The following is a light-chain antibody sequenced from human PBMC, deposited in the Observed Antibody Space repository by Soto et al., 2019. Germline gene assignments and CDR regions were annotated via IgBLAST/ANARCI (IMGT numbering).Light chain of an antibody. J-gene: IGKJ1*01. CDR2: GVY. CDR3: QQYGSSPTWT. CDR1: QRVSSNY. Sequence: EIVLTQSPGALSLSPGERATLSCRASQRVSSNYLAWYQQKPGQAPRLLIYGVYSRATGIPDRFSGSGSGTDFTLTISRLEPEDSAVYYCQQYGSSPTWTFGQGTKVEIK. V-gene: IGKV3-20*01.